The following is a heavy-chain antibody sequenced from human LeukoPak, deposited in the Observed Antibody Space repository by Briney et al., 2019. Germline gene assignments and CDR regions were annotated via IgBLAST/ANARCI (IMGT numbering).Heavy chain of an antibody. CDR3: ARDLRLSSGYLLYYFDS. CDR2: ISYDGSNK. CDR1: GFTFSSYG. D-gene: IGHD3-22*01. V-gene: IGHV3-30*03. J-gene: IGHJ4*02. Sequence: PGGSLRLSCAASGFTFSSYGMHWVRQAPGKGLEWVAVISYDGSNKYYADSVKGRFTISRDNSKNTLYLQMNSLRAEDTAMYYCARDLRLSSGYLLYYFDSWGQGTLVTVSS.